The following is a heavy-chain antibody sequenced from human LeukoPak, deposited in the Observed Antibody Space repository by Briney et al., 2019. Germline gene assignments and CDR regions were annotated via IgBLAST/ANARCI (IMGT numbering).Heavy chain of an antibody. D-gene: IGHD1-26*01. J-gene: IGHJ6*02. CDR3: ARGANMGVYYYYGMDV. V-gene: IGHV4-34*01. Sequence: KPSETLSLTCAVYGGSFSGYYWSWIRQPPGKGLEWIGEINHSGSTNYNPSLKSRVTISVDTSKNQFSLKLSSVTAADTAVYYCARGANMGVYYYYGMDVWGQGTTVTVSS. CDR2: INHSGST. CDR1: GGSFSGYY.